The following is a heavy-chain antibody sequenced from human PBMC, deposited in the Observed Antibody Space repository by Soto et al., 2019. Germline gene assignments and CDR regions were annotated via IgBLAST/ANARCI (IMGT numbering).Heavy chain of an antibody. CDR3: ARDTNGDAFAI. D-gene: IGHD2-8*01. CDR1: GGSISSYY. J-gene: IGHJ3*02. V-gene: IGHV4-59*01. CDR2: IYYSGST. Sequence: QVQLQESGPGLVKPSETLSLTCTVSGGSISSYYWSWIRQPPGKGLEWIGYIYYSGSTNYNPSLKSRVTISVDTSKNQFSLKLSSVTAADTAVYYCARDTNGDAFAIWGQGTMVTVSS.